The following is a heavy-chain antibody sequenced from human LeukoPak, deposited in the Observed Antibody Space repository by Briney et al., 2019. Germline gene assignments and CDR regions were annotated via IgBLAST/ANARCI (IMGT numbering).Heavy chain of an antibody. J-gene: IGHJ6*02. V-gene: IGHV3-21*01. CDR2: ISSSSSYI. CDR3: ATETSGLGGHYYYYGMDV. Sequence: GGSLRLSCAASGFTFSSYSMNWVRQAPGKGLEWVSSISSSSSYIYYADSVKGRFTISRDNAKNSLYLQMNSLRDEDTAVYYCATETSGLGGHYYYYGMDVWGQGTTVTVSS. D-gene: IGHD6-19*01. CDR1: GFTFSSYS.